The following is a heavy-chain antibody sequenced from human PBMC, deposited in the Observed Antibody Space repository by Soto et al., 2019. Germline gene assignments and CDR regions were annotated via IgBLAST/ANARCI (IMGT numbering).Heavy chain of an antibody. CDR1: GFTFSNAW. Sequence: GGSLRLSCAASGFTFSNAWMSWVRQAPGKGLEWVGRIKSKTDGGTTDYAAPVKGRFTISRDDSKNTLYLQMNRLKTEDSAVYYCTTAWVTGGHLDDAFDIWGQGTMVTVSS. J-gene: IGHJ3*02. CDR3: TTAWVTGGHLDDAFDI. CDR2: IKSKTDGGTT. V-gene: IGHV3-15*01. D-gene: IGHD7-27*01.